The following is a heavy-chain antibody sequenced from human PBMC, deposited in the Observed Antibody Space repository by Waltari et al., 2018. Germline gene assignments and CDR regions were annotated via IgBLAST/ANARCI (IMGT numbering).Heavy chain of an antibody. D-gene: IGHD5-18*01. V-gene: IGHV1-69*01. CDR2: IIPISGTA. J-gene: IGHJ6*02. CDR3: ARSIDTAMAGYYYYGMDV. Sequence: QVQLVQSGAEVKRPGSSVKVSCKASGGAFGSYLIGWGRRAPGQGLEWMGGIIPISGTANYAQKFQGRVTITADESTSTAYMELSSLRSEDTAVYYCARSIDTAMAGYYYYGMDVWGQGTTVTVSS. CDR1: GGAFGSYL.